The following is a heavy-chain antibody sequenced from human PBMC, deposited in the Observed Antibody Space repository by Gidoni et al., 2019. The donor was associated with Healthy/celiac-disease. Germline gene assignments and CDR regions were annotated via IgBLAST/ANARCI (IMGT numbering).Heavy chain of an antibody. V-gene: IGHV3-48*03. J-gene: IGHJ4*02. D-gene: IGHD1-7*01. CDR3: ARDKIDNWNYSQRRGPDY. CDR1: GFTFSSYE. CDR2: ISSSGSTI. Sequence: EVQLVESGGGLVQPGGSLRLSCAASGFTFSSYEMNWVRQAPGKGLEWVSYISSSGSTIYYADSVKGRFTISRDNAKNSLYLQMNSLRAEDTAVYYCARDKIDNWNYSQRRGPDYWGQGTLVTVSS.